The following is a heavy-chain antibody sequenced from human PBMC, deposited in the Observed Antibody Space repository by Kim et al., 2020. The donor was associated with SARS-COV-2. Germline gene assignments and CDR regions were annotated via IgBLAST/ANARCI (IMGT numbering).Heavy chain of an antibody. D-gene: IGHD3-9*01. Sequence: NYNPSLKSRVTITVDTTKNQFSLKLSSVTAADTAVNYCARGLTSVYFDLWGRGTLVTVSS. J-gene: IGHJ2*01. V-gene: IGHV4-59*09. CDR3: ARGLTSVYFDL.